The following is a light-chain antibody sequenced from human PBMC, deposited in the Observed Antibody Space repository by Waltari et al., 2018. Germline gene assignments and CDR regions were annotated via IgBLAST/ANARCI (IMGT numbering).Light chain of an antibody. CDR3: QQYNDWPLT. CDR1: HRVSSN. J-gene: IGKJ4*01. Sequence: EIVLTPSPAIRSLSPGEGAVLSCRASHRVSSNHLAWYQQKPGQAPRLLIYDASTRATSVPPRFSGSGSGTEFTLAISSLQSEDFAVYACQQYNDWPLTFGGGTKVEIK. CDR2: DAS. V-gene: IGKV3-15*01.